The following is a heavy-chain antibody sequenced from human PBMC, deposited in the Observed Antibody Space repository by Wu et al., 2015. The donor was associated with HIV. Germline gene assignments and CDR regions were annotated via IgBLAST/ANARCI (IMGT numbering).Heavy chain of an antibody. CDR3: ASGSKGGSYYYYGMDV. Sequence: QVQLVQSGAEVKKPGASVKVSCKASGDTFTAYNIYWVRQAPGQGLEWMGWINPHSGDSNYAQKFQDRVTMTTDASTSTAYMELRSLRSDDTAVYYCASGSKGGSYYYYGMDVWGQGTAVTVSS. V-gene: IGHV1-2*02. CDR2: INPHSGDS. J-gene: IGHJ6*02. CDR1: GDTFTAYN. D-gene: IGHD1-26*01.